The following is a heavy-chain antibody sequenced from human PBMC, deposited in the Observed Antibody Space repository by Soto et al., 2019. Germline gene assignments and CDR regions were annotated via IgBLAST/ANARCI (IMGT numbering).Heavy chain of an antibody. CDR3: ARTLYWSSGYHYFRDAFDS. CDR1: GFSLSTSGMC. D-gene: IGHD3-22*01. J-gene: IGHJ3*02. CDR2: IDWDDDK. V-gene: IGHV2-70*01. Sequence: SGPTLVNPTQTLTLTCTFSGFSLSTSGMCVSWIRQPPGKALEWLALIDWDDDKYYSTSLKTRLTISKDTSKNQVVLTMTNMDPVDTATYYCARTLYWSSGYHYFRDAFDSWGQGTRVTVAS.